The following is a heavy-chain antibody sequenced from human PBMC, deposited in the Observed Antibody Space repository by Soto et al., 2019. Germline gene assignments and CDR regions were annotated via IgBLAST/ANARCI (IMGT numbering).Heavy chain of an antibody. CDR2: IKKDGSEK. V-gene: IGHV3-7*05. J-gene: IGHJ6*02. CDR1: GFTFSNYW. Sequence: EVQLVESGGGLVQPGGSLRLSCAVSGFTFSNYWMSWVRQAPGKGLEWVANIKKDGSEKYYVDSVKGRFIISRDNGKKSLYLQMNDLRAEDTAVYYWAASLGMDVWGQGSTVTVSS. D-gene: IGHD3-16*01. CDR3: AASLGMDV.